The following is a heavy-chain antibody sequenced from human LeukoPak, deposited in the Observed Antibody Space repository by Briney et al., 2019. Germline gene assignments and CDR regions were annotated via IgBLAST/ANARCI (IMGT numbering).Heavy chain of an antibody. Sequence: SETLSLTCTVSGGSISSSSYYWGWIRQPPGKGLEWIGSIYYSGSTYYNPSLKSRVTISVDTSKNQFSLKLSSVTAADTAVYYCAKSTIYVDAFDIWGQGTMVTVSS. V-gene: IGHV4-39*01. J-gene: IGHJ3*02. CDR1: GGSISSSSYY. CDR3: AKSTIYVDAFDI. D-gene: IGHD1-1*01. CDR2: IYYSGST.